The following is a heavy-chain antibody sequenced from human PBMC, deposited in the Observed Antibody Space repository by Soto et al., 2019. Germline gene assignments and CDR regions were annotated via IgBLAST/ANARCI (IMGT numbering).Heavy chain of an antibody. CDR3: ARAYHVGSGTSYTLYY. D-gene: IGHD3-10*01. V-gene: IGHV3-30*03. Sequence: GGSLRLSCAASGFTLSNYGMHWVRQAPGKGLEWVAVISDDGVSKYYADSVQGRFTISRDNSESAVFWQMNSLRPDDTALYFFARAYHVGSGTSYTLYYWGQGTQVTVSS. CDR2: ISDDGVSK. J-gene: IGHJ4*02. CDR1: GFTLSNYG.